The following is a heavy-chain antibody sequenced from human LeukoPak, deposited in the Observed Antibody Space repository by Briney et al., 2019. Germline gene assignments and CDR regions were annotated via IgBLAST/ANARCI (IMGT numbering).Heavy chain of an antibody. V-gene: IGHV1-18*01. D-gene: IGHD3-10*01. Sequence: ASVKVSCKASAYTFTSYGISWVRLAPAQGLERMGLIAAYNGNTNYAQKLQGRVTMTTDTSTSTASMELRSLRSDDTAVYYCARTSGDYYCQFGYLYWGQVTLVTASS. CDR3: ARTSGDYYCQFGYLY. CDR2: IAAYNGNT. CDR1: AYTFTSYG. J-gene: IGHJ4*02.